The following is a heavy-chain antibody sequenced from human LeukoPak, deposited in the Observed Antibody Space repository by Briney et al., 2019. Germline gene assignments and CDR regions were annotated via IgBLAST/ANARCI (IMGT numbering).Heavy chain of an antibody. CDR2: IWYDGSNK. CDR1: GFTFSSYG. V-gene: IGHV3-33*01. J-gene: IGHJ3*02. CDR3: ARGLGIQAFDI. D-gene: IGHD5-18*01. Sequence: GPLRLSCAASGFTFSSYGMHWVRQAPGKGLEWVAVIWYDGSNKYYADSVKGRFTISRDNSKNTLYLQMNSLRAEDTAVYYCARGLGIQAFDIWGQGTMVTVSS.